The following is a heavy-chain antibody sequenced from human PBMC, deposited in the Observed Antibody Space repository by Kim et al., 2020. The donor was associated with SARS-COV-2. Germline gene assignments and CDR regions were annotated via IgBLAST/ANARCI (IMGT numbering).Heavy chain of an antibody. CDR1: GFTFSSYE. CDR2: ISSSGSTI. Sequence: GSLRLSCAASGFTFSSYEMNWVRQAPGKGLEWVSYISSSGSTIYYADSAKGRFTISRDNAKNSLYLQMNSLIAEDTAVYSCARDCSGGSCFLGYGMDVWG. D-gene: IGHD2-15*01. V-gene: IGHV3-48*03. J-gene: IGHJ6*01. CDR3: ARDCSGGSCFLGYGMDV.